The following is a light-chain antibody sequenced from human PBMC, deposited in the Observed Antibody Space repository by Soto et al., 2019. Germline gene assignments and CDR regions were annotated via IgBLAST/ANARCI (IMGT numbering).Light chain of an antibody. CDR3: GSYTGSITYV. CDR2: EVT. V-gene: IGLV2-14*01. CDR1: TSDVGGYNY. Sequence: QSALTQPASVSGSLGQSITISCTGTTSDVGGYNYVSWYQQHPGKAPILMFYEVTNRPSGVSNRFSGSKSGNTASLTISGLQVEDEAEYYCGSYTGSITYVFGTGTKLTVL. J-gene: IGLJ1*01.